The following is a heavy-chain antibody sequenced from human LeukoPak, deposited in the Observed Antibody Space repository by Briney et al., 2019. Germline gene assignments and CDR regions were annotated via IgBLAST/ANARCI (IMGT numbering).Heavy chain of an antibody. J-gene: IGHJ4*02. V-gene: IGHV3-66*02. CDR1: GFTVISNY. D-gene: IGHD1-26*01. CDR3: AGGLNCDY. Sequence: GGSLRISCAASGFTVISNYMSWVRQAPGKGLEWVSVIYSGGSTYYADSVKGRFTISRDNSKNTLYLQMNSLRAEDTAVYYCAGGLNCDYWGQGTLVTVSS. CDR2: IYSGGST.